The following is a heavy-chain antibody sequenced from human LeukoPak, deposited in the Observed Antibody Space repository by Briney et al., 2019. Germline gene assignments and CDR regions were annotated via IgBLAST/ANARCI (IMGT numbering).Heavy chain of an antibody. CDR1: GFTFSSYA. V-gene: IGHV3-23*01. D-gene: IGHD3-10*01. CDR2: IRGSGGST. CDR3: AKDPDIWFGELSIWFDP. Sequence: GGSLRLSCAASGFTFSSYAMSWVRQAPGKGLEWVSGIRGSGGSTYYADSVKGRFTISRDNSKNPLYLQMNSLRAEDTAVYYCAKDPDIWFGELSIWFDPWGQGTLVTVSS. J-gene: IGHJ5*02.